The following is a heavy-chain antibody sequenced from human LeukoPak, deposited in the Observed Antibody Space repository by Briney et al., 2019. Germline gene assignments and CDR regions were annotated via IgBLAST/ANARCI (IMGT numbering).Heavy chain of an antibody. V-gene: IGHV3-23*01. CDR3: AKAVAYFFDSSGYPFDY. CDR2: ISGSGDST. J-gene: IGHJ4*02. CDR1: GFTFSNYA. D-gene: IGHD3-22*01. Sequence: GGSLRLSCAASGFTFSNYAMSWVRQAPGEGLEWVSAISGSGDSTYYADSVKGRFTVSRDNSKNTLYLQMNSLRAEDTAVYYCAKAVAYFFDSSGYPFDYWGQGTLVTVSS.